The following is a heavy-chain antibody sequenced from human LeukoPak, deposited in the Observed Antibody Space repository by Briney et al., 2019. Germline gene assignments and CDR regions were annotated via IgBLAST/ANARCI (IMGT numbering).Heavy chain of an antibody. J-gene: IGHJ4*02. Sequence: ASVKVSCKASGYTFTSYGISWVRQAPGQGLEWMGWISAYNGNTNYAQKLQGRVTMTTDTSTSTAYMELRSLRSDDTAVYYCAKDRTAAAGNVYFDYWGQGTLVTVSS. CDR2: ISAYNGNT. V-gene: IGHV1-18*01. D-gene: IGHD6-13*01. CDR3: AKDRTAAAGNVYFDY. CDR1: GYTFTSYG.